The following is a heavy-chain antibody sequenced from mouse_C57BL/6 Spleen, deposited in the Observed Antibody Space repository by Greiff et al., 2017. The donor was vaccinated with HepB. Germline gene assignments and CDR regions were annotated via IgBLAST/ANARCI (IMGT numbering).Heavy chain of an antibody. V-gene: IGHV6-6*01. Sequence: EVKLMESGGGLVQPGGSMKLSCAASGFTFSDAWMDWVRQSPEKGLEWVAEIRNKANNHATYYAESVKGRFTISRDDSKSSVYLQMNSLRAEDTGIYYCTRRYDYGYWYFDVWGTGTTVTVSS. J-gene: IGHJ1*03. CDR2: IRNKANNHAT. CDR1: GFTFSDAW. D-gene: IGHD2-4*01. CDR3: TRRYDYGYWYFDV.